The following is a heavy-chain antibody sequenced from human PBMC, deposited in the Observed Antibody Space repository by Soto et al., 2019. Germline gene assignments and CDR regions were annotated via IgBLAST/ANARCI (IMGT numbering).Heavy chain of an antibody. CDR2: ISGSGGST. CDR1: GFTFSSYT. CDR3: AGVPAAISGAFDI. Sequence: SGFTFSSYTMSWVRQAPGKGLEWVSAISGSGGSTYYADSVKGRFTISRDNSKNTLYLQMNSLRAEDTAVYYCAGVPAAISGAFDIWGQGTMVTVSS. J-gene: IGHJ3*02. V-gene: IGHV3-23*01. D-gene: IGHD2-2*01.